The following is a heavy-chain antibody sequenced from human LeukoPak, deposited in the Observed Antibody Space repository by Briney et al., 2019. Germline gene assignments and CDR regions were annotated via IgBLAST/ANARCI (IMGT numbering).Heavy chain of an antibody. CDR2: VRSKAYGGTT. CDR1: GFTFGDYA. Sequence: PGRSLRLSCTASGFTFGDYALSWVRQAPGKGLEWVGFVRSKAYGGTTEYAASVKGRFTISRDDSKSIAYLQMNSLKTEDTAVYYCTRDAPTLRGGWYYFDCWGQGTLVTVSS. J-gene: IGHJ4*02. D-gene: IGHD6-19*01. CDR3: TRDAPTLRGGWYYFDC. V-gene: IGHV3-49*04.